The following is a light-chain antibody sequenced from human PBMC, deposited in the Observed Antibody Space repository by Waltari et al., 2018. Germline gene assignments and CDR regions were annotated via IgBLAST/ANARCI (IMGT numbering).Light chain of an antibody. Sequence: QSALTQPASVSGSPGQSITISCTGTSSDVGVYNSVSWYQQNPGKAPKLMIYDVTKRPSGVSDRFSGSKSGNTASLTISGLQAEDEADYYCCSYTTSSAWVFGGGTKLTVL. V-gene: IGLV2-14*01. CDR3: CSYTTSSAWV. CDR2: DVT. CDR1: SSDVGVYNS. J-gene: IGLJ3*02.